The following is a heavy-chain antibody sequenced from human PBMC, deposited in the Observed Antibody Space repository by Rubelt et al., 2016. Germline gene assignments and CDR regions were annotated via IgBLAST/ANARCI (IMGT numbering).Heavy chain of an antibody. V-gene: IGHV1-18*01. Sequence: QVQLVQSGAEVKKPGASVKVSCKASGYTFTSYGISWVRQAPGQGLEWMGWISAYNGNTNYAQKLQGRVTRTTDTATRTAYRERRSLRSDDTAVYYCASRYSSSWYRGWVDPWGQGTLVTVSS. CDR1: GYTFTSYG. CDR2: ISAYNGNT. CDR3: ASRYSSSWYRGWVDP. J-gene: IGHJ5*02. D-gene: IGHD6-13*01.